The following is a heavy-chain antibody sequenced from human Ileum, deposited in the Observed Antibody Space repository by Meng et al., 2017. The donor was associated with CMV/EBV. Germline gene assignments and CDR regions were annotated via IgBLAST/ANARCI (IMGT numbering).Heavy chain of an antibody. Sequence: GGSLRLSCAASGFTFNEYYMIWIRQAPGEGLEWVSYIGPSGSSMNYADSVKGRFTISRDNAKNSLYLQMNSLRADDTAMYYCAREHFTGSGCALNIWGQGTMVTVSS. CDR1: GFTFNEYY. V-gene: IGHV3-11*01. CDR3: AREHFTGSGCALNI. J-gene: IGHJ3*02. CDR2: IGPSGSSM. D-gene: IGHD3-10*01.